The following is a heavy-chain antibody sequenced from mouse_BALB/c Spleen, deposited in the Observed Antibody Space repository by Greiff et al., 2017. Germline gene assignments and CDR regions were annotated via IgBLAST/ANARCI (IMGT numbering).Heavy chain of an antibody. D-gene: IGHD1-1*01. CDR2: ISYSGST. Sequence: EVKLMESGPGLVKPSQSLSLTCTVTGYSITSDYAWNWIRQFPGNKLEWMGYISYSGSTSYNPSLKSRISITRDTSKNQFFLQLNSVTTEDTATYYCARRVPYYYEYFDVWGAGTTVTVSS. CDR1: GYSITSDYA. CDR3: ARRVPYYYEYFDV. J-gene: IGHJ1*01. V-gene: IGHV3-2*02.